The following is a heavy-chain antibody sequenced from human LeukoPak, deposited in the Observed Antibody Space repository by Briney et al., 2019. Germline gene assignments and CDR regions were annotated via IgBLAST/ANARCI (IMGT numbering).Heavy chain of an antibody. V-gene: IGHV3-11*04. J-gene: IGHJ6*03. CDR3: ARDASGYSYGYGYYYYYMDV. D-gene: IGHD5-18*01. CDR1: GFTFSDYY. CDR2: ISSSGSTI. Sequence: GGSLRLSCAAAGFTFSDYYMSWIRQAPGKGLEWVSYISSSGSTIYYADSVKGRFTISRDNAKNSLYLQMNSLRAEDTAVYYCARDASGYSYGYGYYYYYMDVWGKGTTVTVS.